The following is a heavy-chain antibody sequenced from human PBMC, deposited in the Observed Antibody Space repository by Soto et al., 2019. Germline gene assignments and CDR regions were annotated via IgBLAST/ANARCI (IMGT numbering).Heavy chain of an antibody. D-gene: IGHD6-19*01. CDR1: GGSVSSGSYY. Sequence: QVQLQESGPGLVKPSETLSLTCTVSGGSVSSGSYYWSWIRQPPGKGLEWIGYIYYSASTNYNPSLKSRVTKSVDTSKNQYSLKLSSVTAADTAVDYCARGGVAGEDNWFDPWGQGTLVTVSS. V-gene: IGHV4-61*01. CDR3: ARGGVAGEDNWFDP. CDR2: IYYSAST. J-gene: IGHJ5*02.